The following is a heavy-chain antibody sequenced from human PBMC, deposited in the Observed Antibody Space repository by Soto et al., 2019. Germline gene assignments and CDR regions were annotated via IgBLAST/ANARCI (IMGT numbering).Heavy chain of an antibody. J-gene: IGHJ5*02. CDR3: ARHSAQWADLYDFWSGTYNWFDP. V-gene: IGHV4-39*01. Sequence: SETLSLTCTVSGGSISSSSYYWGWIRQPPGKGLEWIGSIYYSGSTYYNPSLKSRVTISVDTSKNQFSLKLSSVTAADTAVYYCARHSAQWADLYDFWSGTYNWFDPWGQGTLVTVSS. CDR1: GGSISSSSYY. D-gene: IGHD3-3*01. CDR2: IYYSGST.